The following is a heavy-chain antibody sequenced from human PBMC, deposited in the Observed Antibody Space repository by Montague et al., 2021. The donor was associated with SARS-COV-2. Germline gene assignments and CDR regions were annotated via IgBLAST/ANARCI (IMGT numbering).Heavy chain of an antibody. V-gene: IGHV2-70*11. Sequence: PALVKPTQTLTLTCTFSGFSLSTSGMCESRIRQPPGKALEWLARIDWDDDKYYSTSLKTRLTISKDTSKNQVVLTMTNMDPVDTATHYCARILVAAAGSPFDPWGQGTLVTVSS. CDR3: ARILVAAAGSPFDP. J-gene: IGHJ5*02. CDR2: IDWDDDK. CDR1: GFSLSTSGMC. D-gene: IGHD6-13*01.